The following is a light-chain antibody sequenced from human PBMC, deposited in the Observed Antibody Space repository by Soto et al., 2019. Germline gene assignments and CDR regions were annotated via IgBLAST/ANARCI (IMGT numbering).Light chain of an antibody. Sequence: EIVLTQSPGTLSLSPGERATLSCRPSQTFDSSFLAWYQQKPGQAPRLLIYGASSRASGIPDRFSGSGSGTDFSLTISRLEPEDFAVYYCQQYSSSSYTFGQGTKLEI. CDR1: QTFDSSF. CDR3: QQYSSSSYT. J-gene: IGKJ2*01. CDR2: GAS. V-gene: IGKV3-20*01.